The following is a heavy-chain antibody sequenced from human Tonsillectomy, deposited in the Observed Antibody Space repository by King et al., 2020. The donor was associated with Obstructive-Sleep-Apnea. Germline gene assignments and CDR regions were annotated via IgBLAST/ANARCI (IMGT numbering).Heavy chain of an antibody. Sequence: QLQESGPGLVKPSQTLSLTCTVSGGSVSSDAYYWNWIRQHPGKGLEWIGYIFYSGSTYYNPSLKSRVTISVDTSKNQFFLKLDSVTAADTAVYYCASNPAASSFFFDFWGQGTLVTVSS. CDR2: IFYSGST. J-gene: IGHJ4*02. V-gene: IGHV4-31*03. CDR1: GGSVSSDAYY. D-gene: IGHD6-13*01. CDR3: ASNPAASSFFFDF.